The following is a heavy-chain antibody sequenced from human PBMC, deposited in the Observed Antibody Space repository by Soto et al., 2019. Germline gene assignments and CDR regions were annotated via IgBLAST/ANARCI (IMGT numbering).Heavy chain of an antibody. V-gene: IGHV4-34*01. D-gene: IGHD7-27*01. CDR1: GGSFSGYY. CDR2: INHSGST. J-gene: IGHJ4*02. CDR3: ASGWGRIFDY. Sequence: QVQLQQWGAGLLKPSETLSLTCAVYGGSFSGYYWNWIRQPPGKGLEWIGEINHSGSTNYNPSLTCRVPISVDTSKTQFSLTLSSVTAAATAVYYCASGWGRIFDYWGQGTLVTVSS.